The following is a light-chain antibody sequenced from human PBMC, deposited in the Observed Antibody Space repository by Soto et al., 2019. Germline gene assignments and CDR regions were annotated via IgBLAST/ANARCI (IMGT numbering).Light chain of an antibody. CDR1: QSVNSY. V-gene: IGKV3D-15*01. Sequence: EIVMTQSPATLSVSPGERATLSCRASQSVNSYLAWYQQKPGQAPRLLIYDTSTRATGIPARFSASGSGTEFTLTISSLQSEDLALYYCQQFKNWPLTFGPGTKVDI. CDR2: DTS. CDR3: QQFKNWPLT. J-gene: IGKJ3*01.